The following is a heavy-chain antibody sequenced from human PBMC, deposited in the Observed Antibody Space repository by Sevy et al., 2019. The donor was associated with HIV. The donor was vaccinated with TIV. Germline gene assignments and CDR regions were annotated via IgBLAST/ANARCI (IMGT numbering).Heavy chain of an antibody. CDR3: AKDINRGCDGVNCYSYYYYFYGLDV. CDR1: GFPFNDHA. CDR2: ISWNSRNI. Sequence: GGSLRLSCAASGFPFNDHAMHWVRQVPGKGLEWVSGISWNSRNIGYADSVKGRFTISRDNTRPFVYLEMHSLRPEDTALYYCAKDINRGCDGVNCYSYYYYFYGLDVWGQGTTVTVSS. V-gene: IGHV3-9*01. D-gene: IGHD2-21*01. J-gene: IGHJ6*02.